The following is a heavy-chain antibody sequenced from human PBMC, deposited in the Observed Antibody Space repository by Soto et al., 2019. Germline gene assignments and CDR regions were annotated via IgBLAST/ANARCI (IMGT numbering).Heavy chain of an antibody. CDR1: GGSISSGGYY. Sequence: QVQLQESGPGLVKPSQTLSLTCTVSGGSISSGGYYWSWIRQHPGKGLEWIGYIYYSGSTYYNPSLKSLVTISVETSKNQFCLKLSSVTAADTAVYSCASHLVGDYYFDYWGQGTLVTVSS. CDR3: ASHLVGDYYFDY. V-gene: IGHV4-31*01. CDR2: IYYSGST. J-gene: IGHJ4*02. D-gene: IGHD4-17*01.